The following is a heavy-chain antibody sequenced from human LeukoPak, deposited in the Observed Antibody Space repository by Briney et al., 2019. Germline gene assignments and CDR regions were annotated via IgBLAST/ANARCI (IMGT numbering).Heavy chain of an antibody. Sequence: GGSLRLSCAASGFTVSNNYMSWVRQAPGKGLEWVSVIYSGGGTSYADSVKGRFTISRDSSKNTLFLQMNSLRADDTAVYYCARGNYDSSGDFDYWGQGILVTVSS. V-gene: IGHV3-53*01. CDR2: IYSGGGT. J-gene: IGHJ4*02. CDR1: GFTVSNNY. D-gene: IGHD3-22*01. CDR3: ARGNYDSSGDFDY.